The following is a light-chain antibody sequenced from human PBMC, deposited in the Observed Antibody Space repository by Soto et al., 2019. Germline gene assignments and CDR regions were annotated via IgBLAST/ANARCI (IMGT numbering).Light chain of an antibody. Sequence: DIQMTQSPSSLSASVGDRVTITFRASQGISTYLNWYQQKPGKAPKLLIYAASSLQSGVPSRFSGSGSETDFTLTISRLQPEDVGTYYCQKYNSAMWTFGQGTKVDIK. V-gene: IGKV1-39*01. CDR1: QGISTY. CDR3: QKYNSAMWT. CDR2: AAS. J-gene: IGKJ1*01.